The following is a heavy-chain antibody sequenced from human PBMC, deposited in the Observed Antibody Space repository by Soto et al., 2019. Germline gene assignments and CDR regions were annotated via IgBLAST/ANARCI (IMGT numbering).Heavy chain of an antibody. D-gene: IGHD1-1*01. Sequence: EVQLLESGGGLVQPGGPLRLSCAASGFIFSNYAMSWVRQAPGKGLEWLSGISGSASSTYYADSVKGRFTTSRDNSKNTLYLQMNSLRAEDTAVYYCLTWTSGTPDYWGQGTLVIVSS. CDR3: LTWTSGTPDY. V-gene: IGHV3-23*01. CDR2: ISGSASST. CDR1: GFIFSNYA. J-gene: IGHJ4*02.